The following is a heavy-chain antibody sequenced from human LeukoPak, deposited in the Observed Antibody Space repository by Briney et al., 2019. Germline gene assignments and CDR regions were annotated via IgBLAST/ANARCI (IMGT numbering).Heavy chain of an antibody. D-gene: IGHD6-19*01. Sequence: SCKASGYTFTSYGISWVRQAPGKGLEWVSAISGSGGSTYYADSVKGRFTISRDNSKNTLYLQMNSLRAEDTAVYYCAKRAPGIIAVAGSSPLAYWGQGTLVTVSS. CDR3: AKRAPGIIAVAGSSPLAY. CDR1: GYTFTSYG. J-gene: IGHJ4*02. V-gene: IGHV3-23*01. CDR2: ISGSGGST.